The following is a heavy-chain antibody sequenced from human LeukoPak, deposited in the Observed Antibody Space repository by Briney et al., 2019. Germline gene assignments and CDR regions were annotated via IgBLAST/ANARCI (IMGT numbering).Heavy chain of an antibody. CDR2: VYYSGST. V-gene: IGHV4-39*07. D-gene: IGHD1-7*01. J-gene: IGHJ5*02. CDR3: ARENGKLELLAESAFGP. Sequence: SETLSLTCSVSGGSITTSTYHWGWIRQPPGKGLEWIGSVYYSGSTYYSPSLKSRVTISVATSKNPFSLRLSSATAADTAVYFCARENGKLELLAESAFGPWGQGTLVTVSS. CDR1: GGSITTSTYH.